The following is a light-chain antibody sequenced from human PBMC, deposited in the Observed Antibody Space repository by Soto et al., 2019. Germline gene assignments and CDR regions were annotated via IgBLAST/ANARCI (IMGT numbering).Light chain of an antibody. V-gene: IGKV3D-15*01. Sequence: IVMTQSPATLSLSPGERATLSCRASQRISSKLAWYQQKPGQAPRLLIYATSTRATGIPDRFSGSGSGTEFTLTISSLQSEDFATYHCEQYDNKPPITFGQGTRLEIK. CDR3: EQYDNKPPIT. CDR2: ATS. CDR1: QRISSK. J-gene: IGKJ5*01.